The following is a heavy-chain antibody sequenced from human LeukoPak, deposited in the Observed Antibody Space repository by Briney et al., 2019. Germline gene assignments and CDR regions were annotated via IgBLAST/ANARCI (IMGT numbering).Heavy chain of an antibody. CDR1: GGSISSGSYY. CDR3: ARVPGTPHDYYMDV. J-gene: IGHJ6*03. CDR2: IYTSGST. D-gene: IGHD1-14*01. Sequence: SETLSLTCTVSGGSISSGSYYWSWIRQPAGKGLEWIGRIYTSGSTNYNPSLKSRVTISVDTSKNQFSLKLSSVTAADTAVYYCARVPGTPHDYYMDVWGKGTTFTVSS. V-gene: IGHV4-61*02.